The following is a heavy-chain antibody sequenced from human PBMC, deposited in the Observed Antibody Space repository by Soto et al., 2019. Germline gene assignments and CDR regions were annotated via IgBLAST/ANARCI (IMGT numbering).Heavy chain of an antibody. CDR3: ASGAGYGSGFDS. CDR2: IYYGGNT. D-gene: IGHD3-10*01. CDR1: DGYITTHY. V-gene: IGHV4-59*11. Sequence: QVQLLESGPGLVKPSETLYLSCSVYDGYITTHYWSWLRQPPGKGLEWIGYIYYGGNTNYNPSLKSRVTISVDTSNNQFSLRLTSMTAADTAVYHCASGAGYGSGFDSWGQGTLVTVSS. J-gene: IGHJ4*02.